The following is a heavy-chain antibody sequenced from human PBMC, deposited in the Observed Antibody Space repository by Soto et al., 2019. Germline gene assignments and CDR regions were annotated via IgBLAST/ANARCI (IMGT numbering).Heavy chain of an antibody. CDR1: GYSISSGYY. CDR2: ISHTGRS. CDR3: ASEMGHCTSTHCYASCGR. D-gene: IGHD2-8*01. Sequence: SETLSLTCGVSGYSISSGYYWVWMRPPPGKGLEWIGTISHTGRSYYNSALQSRVTMSVDTSKNEFSLDLRSVTAADTATYYCASEMGHCTSTHCYASCGRWGQGTMVSVSA. V-gene: IGHV4-38-2*01. J-gene: IGHJ4*02.